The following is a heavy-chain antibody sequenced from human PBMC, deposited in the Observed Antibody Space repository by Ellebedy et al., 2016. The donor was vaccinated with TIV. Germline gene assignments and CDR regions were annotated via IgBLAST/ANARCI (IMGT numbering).Heavy chain of an antibody. D-gene: IGHD6-19*01. Sequence: SETLSLTCGVHGGSFPGYYYSWIRQPPGKGLEWIGEINQSGSAAYNPSLKGRVTLSADMSKNQFPLRLTSVTAADTAVYYCAEGRSGWYYFDYWGQGTLVTVSS. CDR1: GGSFPGYY. CDR2: INQSGSA. CDR3: AEGRSGWYYFDY. J-gene: IGHJ4*02. V-gene: IGHV4-34*01.